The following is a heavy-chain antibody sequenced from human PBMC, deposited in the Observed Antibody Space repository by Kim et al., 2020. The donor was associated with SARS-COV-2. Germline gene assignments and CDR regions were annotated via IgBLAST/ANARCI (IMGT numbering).Heavy chain of an antibody. V-gene: IGHV4-31*03. CDR1: GGSISSEGYY. Sequence: SETLSLTCTVSGGSISSEGYYWTWIRQHPGKGLEWIGYIYHSGGSFYNPSLEGRLTISVDKSKNHFSLRLTSVTDADTAVYFCARSGGESLAAHYWGQGTAVTVSS. CDR2: IYHSGGS. D-gene: IGHD3-16*01. CDR3: ARSGGESLAAHY. J-gene: IGHJ4*02.